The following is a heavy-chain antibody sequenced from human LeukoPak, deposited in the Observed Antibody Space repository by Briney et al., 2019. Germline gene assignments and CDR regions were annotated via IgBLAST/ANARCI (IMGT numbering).Heavy chain of an antibody. CDR2: ISSSSSYI. CDR1: GFTFSSYS. V-gene: IGHV3-21*01. CDR3: ARSRSRDCSSNSCYSYGLDY. Sequence: GGSLRLSCAASGFTFSSYSMNWVRQAPGKGLEWVSSISSSSSYIYYADSVKGRFTISRDNAKNSLYLQMNSLRAEDTAVYYCARSRSRDCSSNSCYSYGLDYWGQGTLVTVSS. D-gene: IGHD2-2*01. J-gene: IGHJ4*02.